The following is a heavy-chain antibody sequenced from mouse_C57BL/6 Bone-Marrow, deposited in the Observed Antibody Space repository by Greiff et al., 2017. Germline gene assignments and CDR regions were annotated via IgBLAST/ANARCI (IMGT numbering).Heavy chain of an antibody. CDR1: GFNIKDYY. CDR2: IDPEDGAT. CDR3: AAHRWLLLYFDV. Sequence: VQLKQSGAELVKPGASVKLSCTASGFNIKDYYMHWVKQRTEQGLEWIGRIDPEDGATKYAPKFQGKATITADTSSNTAYLQLSSLTSEDTAVYYCAAHRWLLLYFDVWGTGTTVTVSS. D-gene: IGHD2-3*01. V-gene: IGHV14-2*01. J-gene: IGHJ1*03.